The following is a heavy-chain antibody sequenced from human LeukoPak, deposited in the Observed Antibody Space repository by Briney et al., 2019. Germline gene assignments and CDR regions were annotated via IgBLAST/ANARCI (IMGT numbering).Heavy chain of an antibody. D-gene: IGHD3-10*01. CDR3: TGNYYGSGSYADFDY. CDR1: GFTFSGSA. V-gene: IGHV3-73*01. CDR2: IRSTAKGYAT. J-gene: IGHJ4*02. Sequence: GGSLRLSCAASGFTFSGSALHSVRQASGKGLEWVGRIRSTAKGYATAYAASVKGRFTIPRDDSKNTAYLQMDSLKTEDTAVYYCTGNYYGSGSYADFDYWGQGTLVTVSS.